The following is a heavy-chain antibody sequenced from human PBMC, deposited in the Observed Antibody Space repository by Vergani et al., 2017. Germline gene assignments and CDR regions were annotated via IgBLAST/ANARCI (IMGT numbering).Heavy chain of an antibody. CDR2: IHPADSDT. Sequence: EVQLVQSGAEVKKPGESLKISCQISGYSFTNYWIGWVRQMPGKGLEGMGSIHPADSDTRYSPSFQGQVTISVDKSISTAYLQRSSLRASDSAMYYCARLYGRDRSWIKYFVYWLQGTLVTVSS. J-gene: IGHJ4*02. D-gene: IGHD2-15*01. V-gene: IGHV5-51*01. CDR1: GYSFTNYW. CDR3: ARLYGRDRSWIKYFVY.